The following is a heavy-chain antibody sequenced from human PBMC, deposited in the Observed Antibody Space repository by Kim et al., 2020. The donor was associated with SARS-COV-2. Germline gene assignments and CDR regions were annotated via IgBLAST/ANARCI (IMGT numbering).Heavy chain of an antibody. CDR1: GGTFSSYA. CDR3: ARDLGITGTTENGGMDV. V-gene: IGHV1-69*13. CDR2: IIPIFGTA. Sequence: SVKVSCKASGGTFSSYAISWVRQAPGQGLEWMGGIIPIFGTANYAQKFQGRVTITADESTSTAYMELSSLRSEDTAVYYCARDLGITGTTENGGMDVWGQGTTVTVSS. D-gene: IGHD1-7*01. J-gene: IGHJ6*02.